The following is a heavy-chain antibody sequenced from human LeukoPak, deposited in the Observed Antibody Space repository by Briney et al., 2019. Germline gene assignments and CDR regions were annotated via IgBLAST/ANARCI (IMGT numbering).Heavy chain of an antibody. J-gene: IGHJ4*02. Sequence: GSLRLSCQASGFPFSTFPMSWVRQAPGKGLEWVSTLSGDGSDTYYADSVKGRVTISRDTSKNTLFPQMNSLRADDTAIYYCTKGGHGDYWGQGTMVTVSS. D-gene: IGHD2-21*02. V-gene: IGHV3-23*01. CDR1: GFPFSTFP. CDR2: LSGDGSDT. CDR3: TKGGHGDY.